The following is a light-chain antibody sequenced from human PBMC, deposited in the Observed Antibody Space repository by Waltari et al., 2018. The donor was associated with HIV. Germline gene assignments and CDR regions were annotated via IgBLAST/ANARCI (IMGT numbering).Light chain of an antibody. CDR2: GNN. CDR1: SSNIGANYD. Sequence: QSVLTQPPSVSGAPGQRVTISCTGSSSNIGANYDVHWYQQFPGTAPKLLLSGNNDRPSGVPDRISGSRAGTSASLAITGLQADDEADYYCQSYDSSLSGSVVFGGGTKLTVL. J-gene: IGLJ2*01. CDR3: QSYDSSLSGSVV. V-gene: IGLV1-40*01.